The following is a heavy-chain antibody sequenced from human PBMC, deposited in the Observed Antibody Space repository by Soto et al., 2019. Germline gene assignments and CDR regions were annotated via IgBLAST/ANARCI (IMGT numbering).Heavy chain of an antibody. CDR3: ATQGRSVDRTGSYPNWLDP. J-gene: IGHJ5*02. V-gene: IGHV4-31*03. Sequence: PSETLSLTCTVSGGSISSGGYYWSWIRQHPGKGLEWIGYIYYSGSTYYNPSLKSRVTISVDTSKNQFSLKLNSVTAADTAVYYCATQGRSVDRTGSYPNWLDPWGQGTLVTVSS. D-gene: IGHD5-12*01. CDR1: GGSISSGGYY. CDR2: IYYSGST.